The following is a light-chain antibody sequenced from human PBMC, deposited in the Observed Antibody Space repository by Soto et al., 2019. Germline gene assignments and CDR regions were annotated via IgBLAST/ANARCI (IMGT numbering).Light chain of an antibody. J-gene: IGLJ2*01. CDR3: SPYTSSNTLVV. CDR2: DVS. CDR1: SSDVGGYNY. V-gene: IGLV2-14*01. Sequence: QSALTQPASVSGSPGQSITISCTGTSSDVGGYNYVSWYQQHPGKAPKLMIYDVSNRPSGVSNRFSGSKSGNTASLNISGLKAEDEADYYCSPYTSSNTLVVFGGGTQLTVL.